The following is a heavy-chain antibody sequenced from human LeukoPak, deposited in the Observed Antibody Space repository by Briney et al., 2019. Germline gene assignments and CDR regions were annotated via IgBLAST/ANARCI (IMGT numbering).Heavy chain of an antibody. CDR2: IRQDGNEK. V-gene: IGHV3-7*03. J-gene: IGHJ5*02. CDR3: ARASSGYDLDWFDP. Sequence: PVGSLRLSCAASGFTFSSYWMSWVRQAPGKGLEWVANIRQDGNEKYYVDSVKGRFTISRDNAKNSLYLQMNSLRAEDTAVYYCARASSGYDLDWFDPWGQGTLVIVSS. D-gene: IGHD5-12*01. CDR1: GFTFSSYW.